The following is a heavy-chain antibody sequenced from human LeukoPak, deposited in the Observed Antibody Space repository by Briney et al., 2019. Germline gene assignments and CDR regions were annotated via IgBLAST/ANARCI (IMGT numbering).Heavy chain of an antibody. Sequence: SETLSLTCTVSGGSMTSYSWSWIRQPAGKGLEWIGRIFTSGTTNDNPSLKSRVTMSVDMSKNQLSLKMSSVTAADTAVYYCARGRNRSSWYVNHWGQGTLVTVSS. CDR2: IFTSGTT. D-gene: IGHD6-13*01. V-gene: IGHV4-4*07. CDR1: GGSMTSYS. CDR3: ARGRNRSSWYVNH. J-gene: IGHJ4*02.